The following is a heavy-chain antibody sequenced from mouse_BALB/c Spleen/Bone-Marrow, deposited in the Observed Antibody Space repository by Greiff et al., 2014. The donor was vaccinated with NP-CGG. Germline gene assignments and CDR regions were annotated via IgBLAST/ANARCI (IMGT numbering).Heavy chain of an antibody. CDR3: AKGTTYGNSFAY. V-gene: IGHV3-2*02. CDR1: GYSITSDYA. CDR2: ISYSGST. J-gene: IGHJ3*01. Sequence: VQLKESGPGLVKPSQSLSLTCTVSGYSITSDYAWNWIRQFPGNKLEWMGYISYSGSTSYNPSLKSRISITRDTSKNQFFLQLNSVTTEDTATYYCAKGTTYGNSFAYWGQGTLVTVSA. D-gene: IGHD2-10*02.